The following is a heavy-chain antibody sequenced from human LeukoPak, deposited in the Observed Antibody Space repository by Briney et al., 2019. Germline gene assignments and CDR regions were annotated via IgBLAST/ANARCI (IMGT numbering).Heavy chain of an antibody. D-gene: IGHD5-24*01. CDR2: IIPIFGSP. CDR1: GDTFSIYA. J-gene: IGHJ4*02. Sequence: AVTVSFTSSGDTFSIYAISWVRQAPGQGLEWMGGIIPIFGSPNYAQRFQGRVTITAHKSTSTAYMELSSLTYEDTAVYYCARDVPVEMTVSGYFVFWGQGTLVSVSS. CDR3: ARDVPVEMTVSGYFVF. V-gene: IGHV1-69*06.